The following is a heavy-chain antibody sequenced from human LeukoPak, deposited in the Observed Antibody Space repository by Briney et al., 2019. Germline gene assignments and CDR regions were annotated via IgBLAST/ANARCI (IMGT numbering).Heavy chain of an antibody. J-gene: IGHJ3*02. CDR1: GFTFSDYY. Sequence: GGSLRLSCAASGFTFSDYYMSWIRQAPGKGLEWVSYISSSGSTIYYADSVKGRFTISRDNAKNSLYLQMNSLRAEDTAVYYCTREIPSLYAFDIWGQGTMVTVSS. CDR3: TREIPSLYAFDI. V-gene: IGHV3-11*04. CDR2: ISSSGSTI.